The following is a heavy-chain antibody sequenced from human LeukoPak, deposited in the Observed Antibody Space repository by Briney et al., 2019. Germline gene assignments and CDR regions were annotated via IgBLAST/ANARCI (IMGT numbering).Heavy chain of an antibody. CDR1: GFTFSRYG. J-gene: IGHJ3*02. Sequence: PGGSLRLSCAASGFTFSRYGMHWVRQAAGKGLEWVAVISYDGSNKYYADSVKGRFTISRDNSKNTLYLQMNSLRAEDTAVYYCARDNGHSSGWYFRSDAFDIWGQGTMVTVSS. V-gene: IGHV3-33*05. CDR3: ARDNGHSSGWYFRSDAFDI. CDR2: ISYDGSNK. D-gene: IGHD6-19*01.